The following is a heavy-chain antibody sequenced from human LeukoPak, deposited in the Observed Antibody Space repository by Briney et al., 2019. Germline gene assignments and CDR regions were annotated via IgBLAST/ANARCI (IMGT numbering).Heavy chain of an antibody. D-gene: IGHD6-25*01. CDR3: ARDVRQRGFDY. CDR1: GFTFSSYS. CDR2: ISSSSSYI. V-gene: IGHV3-21*01. Sequence: GGSLRLSCAASGFTFSSYSMNWVRQAPAKGLEWVSSISSSSSYIYYADSVKGRFTISRDNAKNSLYLQMKSLRAEDTAVYYCARDVRQRGFDYWGQGTLVTVSS. J-gene: IGHJ4*02.